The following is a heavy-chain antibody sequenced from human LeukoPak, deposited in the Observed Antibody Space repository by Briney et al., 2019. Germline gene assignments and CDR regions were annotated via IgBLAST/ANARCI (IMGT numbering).Heavy chain of an antibody. CDR2: IGGSGSGGDT. CDR3: AKDKAGSTAYYFDY. D-gene: IGHD6-13*01. J-gene: IGHJ4*02. CDR1: GFTFSSYA. Sequence: GGSLRLSCAASGFTFSSYAMTWVRQAPGKGLEWVSAIGGSGSGGDTYYADSVKGRFTISRDNSKNTLYLQMSSLRAEDTAVYYCAKDKAGSTAYYFDYWGQGTLVTVSS. V-gene: IGHV3-23*01.